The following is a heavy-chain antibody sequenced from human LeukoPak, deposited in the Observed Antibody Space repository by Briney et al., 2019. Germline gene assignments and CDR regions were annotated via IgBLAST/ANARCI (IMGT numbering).Heavy chain of an antibody. V-gene: IGHV4-59*01. J-gene: IGHJ4*02. CDR2: IYYSGST. CDR1: GGSISSYY. CDR3: ASLSVFGGSYYFDY. Sequence: SETLSLTCTVSGGSISSYYWSWIRQPPGKGLEWIGYIYYSGSTNCNPSLKSRVTISVDTSKNQFSLKLSSVTAADTAVYYCASLSVFGGSYYFDYWGQGTLVTVSS. D-gene: IGHD1-26*01.